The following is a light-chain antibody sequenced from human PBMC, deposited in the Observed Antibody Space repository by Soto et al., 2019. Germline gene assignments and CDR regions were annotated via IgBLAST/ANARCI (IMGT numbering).Light chain of an antibody. V-gene: IGLV2-14*03. CDR1: SSDIGAYNY. CDR3: SSYTHNLPEV. Sequence: QSVLTQPASVSGSPGQSITISCTGTSSDIGAYNYVSWYQQHPGKAPKLMIYDVSNRPSGVSNRFSGSKSGNTASLTISGLQAEDEADYYCSSYTHNLPEVFGTGTKVTVL. J-gene: IGLJ1*01. CDR2: DVS.